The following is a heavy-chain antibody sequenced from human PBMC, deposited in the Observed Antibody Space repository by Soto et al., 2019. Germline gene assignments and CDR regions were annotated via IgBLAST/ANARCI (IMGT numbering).Heavy chain of an antibody. CDR3: AGRGGGYDSIHYYYVMDV. V-gene: IGHV5-51*01. CDR1: GYSFTSYW. D-gene: IGHD5-12*01. Sequence: EVQLVQSGAEVKKPGESLKISCKGSGYSFTSYWIGWVRQMPGKGLEWMGIIYPGDSDTRYSPSFQGPVTISADKSISTAYLQWSSLKASDTAMYYCAGRGGGYDSIHYYYVMDVWGQGTTVTVSS. CDR2: IYPGDSDT. J-gene: IGHJ6*02.